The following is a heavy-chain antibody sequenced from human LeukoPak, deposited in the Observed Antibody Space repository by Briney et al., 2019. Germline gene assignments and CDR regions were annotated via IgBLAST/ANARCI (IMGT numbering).Heavy chain of an antibody. J-gene: IGHJ6*03. Sequence: SETLSLTCAVYGGSFSGYYWSWIRQPPGKGLGWIGEINHSGSTNYNPSLKSRVTISVDTYKNQFSLKLSSVTAADTAVYYCARDIHVVPAAIYYYYYYYMDVWGKGTTITVSS. CDR1: GGSFSGYY. CDR2: INHSGST. V-gene: IGHV4-34*01. CDR3: ARDIHVVPAAIYYYYYYYMDV. D-gene: IGHD2-2*02.